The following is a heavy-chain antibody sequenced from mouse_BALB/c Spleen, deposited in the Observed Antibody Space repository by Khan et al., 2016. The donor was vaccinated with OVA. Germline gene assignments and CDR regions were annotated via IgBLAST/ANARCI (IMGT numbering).Heavy chain of an antibody. V-gene: IGHV1-18*01. J-gene: IGHJ3*01. CDR3: AKGHDCIAS. CDR1: GYSFTLYY. D-gene: IGHD2-12*01. CDR2: VNPNTDNI. Sequence: VQLKESGPDLVKPGASVKISCKASGYSFTLYYMRWVKQSHGKSLEWIGSVNPNTDNINYNQEFKGKAILTVDKSSNTAYMELRSLTSEDSAVYCCAKGHDCIASWGQGTLVTVSA.